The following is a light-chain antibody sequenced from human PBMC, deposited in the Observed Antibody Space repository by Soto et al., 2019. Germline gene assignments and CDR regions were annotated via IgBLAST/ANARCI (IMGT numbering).Light chain of an antibody. Sequence: QSALAQPASVSGSPGQWVTISCTGTRSDVGGYTLVSWFQQYTGKAPKLMIYEDNKRPSGVSDRFSGSKSGNTASLTISGLQAEDEADYYCCSYAGSSSVLFGGGTKLTVL. J-gene: IGLJ2*01. V-gene: IGLV2-23*01. CDR2: EDN. CDR1: RSDVGGYTL. CDR3: CSYAGSSSVL.